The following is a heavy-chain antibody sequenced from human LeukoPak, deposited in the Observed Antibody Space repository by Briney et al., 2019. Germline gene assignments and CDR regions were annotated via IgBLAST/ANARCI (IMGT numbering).Heavy chain of an antibody. J-gene: IGHJ4*02. CDR2: LSGSGSST. Sequence: GGSLRLSCEASGSIFTFGNFGLRWVRQAPGRGLEWVSGLSGSGSSTFYADSVKGRFIISRDNSNSTLYLQMNSLRAEDTAVYYCAKRPKYGNSWIDFWGQGTLVTVSS. CDR1: GSIFTFGNFG. D-gene: IGHD6-13*01. V-gene: IGHV3-23*01. CDR3: AKRPKYGNSWIDF.